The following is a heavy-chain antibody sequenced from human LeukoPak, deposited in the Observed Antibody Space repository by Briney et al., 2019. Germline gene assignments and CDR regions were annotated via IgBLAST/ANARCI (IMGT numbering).Heavy chain of an antibody. J-gene: IGHJ4*02. Sequence: SVKVSCKASGGTFSSYTISWVRQAPGQGLEWMGRIIPILGIANYAQKFQGRVTITADKSTSTAYMELSSLRSEDTAVYYCARDSTSTYYDFWSGYYNSSPPNWGQGTLVTVSS. CDR2: IIPILGIA. CDR1: GGTFSSYT. D-gene: IGHD3-3*01. V-gene: IGHV1-69*04. CDR3: ARDSTSTYYDFWSGYYNSSPPN.